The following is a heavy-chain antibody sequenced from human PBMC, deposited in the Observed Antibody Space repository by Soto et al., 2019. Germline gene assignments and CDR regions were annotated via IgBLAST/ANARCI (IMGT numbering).Heavy chain of an antibody. CDR1: VYMFTGYG. Sequence: XSVKVSCKTSVYMFTGYGYSWVRQAPGLGLEWMGWINAYNGDTKSAQKVKGRVTMTTDRSTTTVYMELRGLRFDDTAVYYCARELYGDYAIDSWGQGTLVTVSS. CDR3: ARELYGDYAIDS. V-gene: IGHV1-18*01. J-gene: IGHJ4*02. D-gene: IGHD4-17*01. CDR2: INAYNGDT.